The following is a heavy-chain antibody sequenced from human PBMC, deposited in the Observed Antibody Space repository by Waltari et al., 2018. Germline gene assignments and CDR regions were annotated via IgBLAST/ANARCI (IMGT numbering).Heavy chain of an antibody. J-gene: IGHJ2*01. Sequence: QVQLQQWGAGLLKPSETLSLTCAVYGGSFSGSYWSWLRQPPGKGLGWIGESNQSGSTTYSPSIKSRVTISVDTSKNQFSLQLSSVTAADTAVYYCARVTSSGVYWYFDLWGRGTLVTVSS. D-gene: IGHD3-3*01. CDR1: GGSFSGSY. V-gene: IGHV4-34*01. CDR3: ARVTSSGVYWYFDL. CDR2: SNQSGST.